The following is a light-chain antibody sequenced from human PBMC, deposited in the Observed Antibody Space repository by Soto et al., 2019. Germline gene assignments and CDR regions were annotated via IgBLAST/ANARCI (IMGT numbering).Light chain of an antibody. Sequence: QSVLTQPPSASGSPGQSVTIPCTVTSSDVGGYDHVSWYQQHPGKAPKLMIYEVTKRPAGVPDRFSGSKSGNTASLTASGLQAEDEADYYCSSDAGNYNYVFGTGTKVTVL. J-gene: IGLJ1*01. CDR2: EVT. V-gene: IGLV2-8*01. CDR1: SSDVGGYDH. CDR3: SSDAGNYNYV.